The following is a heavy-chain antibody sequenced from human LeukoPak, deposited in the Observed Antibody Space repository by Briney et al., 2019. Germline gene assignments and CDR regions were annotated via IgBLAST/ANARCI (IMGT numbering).Heavy chain of an antibody. J-gene: IGHJ4*02. Sequence: GASVKVSCKASGYTFTGYYIHWVRQAPGQGLEWMGWINPNSGDTNSAQKFQGRVTMTRDMSITTAYMKLTRLRSDDTAVYYCARGGPLVVYYFDYWGQGALVTVSS. CDR1: GYTFTGYY. V-gene: IGHV1-2*02. CDR3: ARGGPLVVYYFDY. CDR2: INPNSGDT. D-gene: IGHD6-13*01.